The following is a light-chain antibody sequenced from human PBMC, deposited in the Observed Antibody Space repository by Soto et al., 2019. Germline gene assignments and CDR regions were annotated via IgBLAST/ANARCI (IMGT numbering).Light chain of an antibody. Sequence: EIVLTQSPATLSLSPGERATLSCRASQSVSSYLAWYQQKPGQAPRLLIYDASNRATGIPARFSGSGSGTDFTLTISILEPEDFAVYYCHQRSSWPWTFGQGTKVEIK. CDR1: QSVSSY. V-gene: IGKV3-11*01. J-gene: IGKJ1*01. CDR2: DAS. CDR3: HQRSSWPWT.